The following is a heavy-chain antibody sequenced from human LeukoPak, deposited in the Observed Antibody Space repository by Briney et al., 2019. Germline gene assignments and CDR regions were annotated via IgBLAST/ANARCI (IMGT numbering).Heavy chain of an antibody. J-gene: IGHJ4*02. CDR1: GGTFSSYA. CDR3: ARSRLEMATITCFDY. V-gene: IGHV1-69*13. Sequence: ASVKVSCKASGGTFSSYAISWVRQAPGRGLEWMGGIIPIFGTANYAQKFQGRVTITADESTSTAYMELSSLRSEDTAVYYCARSRLEMATITCFDYWGQGTLVTVSS. D-gene: IGHD5-24*01. CDR2: IIPIFGTA.